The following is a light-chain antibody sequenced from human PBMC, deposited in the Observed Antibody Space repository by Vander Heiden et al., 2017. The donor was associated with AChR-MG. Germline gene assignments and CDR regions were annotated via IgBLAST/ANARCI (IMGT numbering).Light chain of an antibody. CDR1: QSVSTSH. Sequence: EVVLTQSPGTLSLSPGERATLSCRASQSVSTSHLAWYQQKPGQAPGLLMYEASSRATGIPDRFSGSASGTDFTLIISILDPEDFTVYYCQLVGSSRLTFGGGTKVEI. CDR2: EAS. J-gene: IGKJ4*01. V-gene: IGKV3-20*01. CDR3: QLVGSSRLT.